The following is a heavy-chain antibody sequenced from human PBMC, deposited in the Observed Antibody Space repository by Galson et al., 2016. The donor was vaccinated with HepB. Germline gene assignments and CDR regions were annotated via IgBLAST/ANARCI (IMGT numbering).Heavy chain of an antibody. V-gene: IGHV3-53*01. D-gene: IGHD3-22*01. CDR1: GFIVNNNY. CDR2: IYSDGST. J-gene: IGHJ3*01. CDR3: ARDPYYYDSRGYTTGFDV. Sequence: SLRLSCAASGFIVNNNYMNWVRQAPGKGLEWVSVIYSDGSTYYADSVKGRFTISEDNSKNMLYLQMTTLRAEDTAVYYCARDPYYYDSRGYTTGFDVWGQGTMVTVSS.